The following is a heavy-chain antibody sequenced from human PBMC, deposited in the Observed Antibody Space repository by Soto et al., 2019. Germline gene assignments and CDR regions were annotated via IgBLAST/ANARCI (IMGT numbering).Heavy chain of an antibody. CDR1: GFTFSSYS. J-gene: IGHJ6*03. CDR2: ISSSSSYI. Sequence: EVQLVESGGGLVKPGGSLRLSCAASGFTFSSYSMNWVRQAPGKGLEWVSSISSSSSYIYYADSVKGRFTISRDNAKNSLYLKMNRLSAEDTAVYYCARDSVENYDFWSGYSINYYYYYYMDVWGKGTTVTVSS. CDR3: ARDSVENYDFWSGYSINYYYYYYMDV. D-gene: IGHD3-3*01. V-gene: IGHV3-21*01.